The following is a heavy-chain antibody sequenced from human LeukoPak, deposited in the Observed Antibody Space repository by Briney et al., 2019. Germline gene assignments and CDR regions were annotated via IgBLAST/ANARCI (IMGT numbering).Heavy chain of an antibody. CDR3: ARGFNYYGSGSFPDY. V-gene: IGHV1-2*06. J-gene: IGHJ4*02. Sequence: ASVKVSCKASGYTFTGYYMHWVRQSPGQGLEWMGRINPNSGGTNYAQKFQGRVTMTRDTSSSTAYMELSRLRSDDTAVYYCARGFNYYGSGSFPDYWGQGTLVTVSS. CDR2: INPNSGGT. D-gene: IGHD3-10*01. CDR1: GYTFTGYY.